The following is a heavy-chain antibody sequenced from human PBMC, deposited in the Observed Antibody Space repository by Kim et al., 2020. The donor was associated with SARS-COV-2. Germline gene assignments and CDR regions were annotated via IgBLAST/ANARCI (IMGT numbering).Heavy chain of an antibody. D-gene: IGHD3-9*01. CDR1: GFTFSSYA. V-gene: IGHV3-23*01. J-gene: IGHJ4*02. CDR2: ISGSGGST. CDR3: AKLLRYFDWLSGYNDY. Sequence: GGSLRLSCAASGFTFSSYAMSWVRQAPGKGLEWVSAISGSGGSTYYADSVKGRFTISRDNSKNTLYLQMNSLRAEDTAVYYCAKLLRYFDWLSGYNDYWGQRTLVTVSS.